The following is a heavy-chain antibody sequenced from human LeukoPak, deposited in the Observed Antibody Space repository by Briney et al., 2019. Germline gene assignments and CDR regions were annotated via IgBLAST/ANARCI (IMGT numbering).Heavy chain of an antibody. D-gene: IGHD5-12*01. Sequence: GGSLRLSCVASGFTISSSWMKWVRQAPGKGLEWVAIIKQDGSEKLYVDSVKGRFTISRDNAKNSLCLHMNSLRADDTAVYYCAGGTGWLPDSWGQGTPVTVSS. J-gene: IGHJ4*02. CDR1: GFTISSSW. CDR2: IKQDGSEK. V-gene: IGHV3-7*01. CDR3: AGGTGWLPDS.